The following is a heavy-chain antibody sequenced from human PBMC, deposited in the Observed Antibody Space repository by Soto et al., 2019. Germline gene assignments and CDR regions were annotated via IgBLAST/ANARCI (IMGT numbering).Heavy chain of an antibody. J-gene: IGHJ2*01. Sequence: QVQLVQSGAEVKKPGASVKVSCKASGYTFTSYGISWVRQAPGQGLEWMGWISAYNGNTNSAQKLQGRVTMTTDTSPRTDYMELRSRGSDDTAVYFLARVPGYDSSRCPCRYFDLRGRGTLVTVSS. CDR2: ISAYNGNT. D-gene: IGHD6-19*01. CDR1: GYTFTSYG. V-gene: IGHV1-18*01. CDR3: ARVPGYDSSRCPCRYFDL.